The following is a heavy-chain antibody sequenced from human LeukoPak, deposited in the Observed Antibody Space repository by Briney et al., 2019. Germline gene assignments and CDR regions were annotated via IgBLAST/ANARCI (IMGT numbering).Heavy chain of an antibody. CDR3: ARVSTTANYFDY. Sequence: GGSLRLSCAASGFAFSDYGMHWVRQAPGKGLEWVAIIWYDGTNKYYADSVKGRFTISRDNSKNTLYLQMNGLRAEDTAVYYCARVSTTANYFDYWGQGTLVTVSS. J-gene: IGHJ4*02. CDR2: IWYDGTNK. CDR1: GFAFSDYG. D-gene: IGHD4-11*01. V-gene: IGHV3-33*01.